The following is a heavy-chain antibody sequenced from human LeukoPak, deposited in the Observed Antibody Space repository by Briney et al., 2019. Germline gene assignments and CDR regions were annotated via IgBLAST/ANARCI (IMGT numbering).Heavy chain of an antibody. CDR3: TRDYDFWSGYYRSEYYQH. CDR1: GFTFGDYA. D-gene: IGHD3-3*01. Sequence: GRSLRLSCTASGFTFGDYAMSWFRQAPGKGLEWVGFIRSKAYGGTTEYAASVKGRFTISRDDSKSIAYLQMNSLKTEDTAVYYCTRDYDFWSGYYRSEYYQHWGQGTLVTVSS. V-gene: IGHV3-49*03. CDR2: IRSKAYGGTT. J-gene: IGHJ1*01.